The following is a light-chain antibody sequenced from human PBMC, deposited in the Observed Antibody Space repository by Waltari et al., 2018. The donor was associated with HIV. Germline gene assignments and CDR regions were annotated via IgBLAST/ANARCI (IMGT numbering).Light chain of an antibody. J-gene: IGLJ2*01. CDR2: EVS. CDR3: SSYAGSNNVI. CDR1: GSAVGGYSH. Sequence: QSALAQPPSASVSPGQSVPIPCTGTGSAVGGYSHVSWYQQHPGKAPKLMIYEVSKRPSGVPDRFSGSKSGNAASLTVSGLQAEDEADYYCSSYAGSNNVIFGGGTKLTVL. V-gene: IGLV2-8*01.